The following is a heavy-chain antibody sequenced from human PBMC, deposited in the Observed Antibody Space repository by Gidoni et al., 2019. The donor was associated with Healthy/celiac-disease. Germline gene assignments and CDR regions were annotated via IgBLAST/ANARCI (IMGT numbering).Heavy chain of an antibody. CDR1: GGSFSGYY. D-gene: IGHD2-2*01. CDR3: ASTLGYCSSTSCYAYYFDY. J-gene: IGHJ4*02. Sequence: QVQLQQSGAGLWKPSETMCLTCAVYGGSFSGYYWSWIRQPPGKGLEWIGEINHSGSTNYNPSLKSRVTISVDTSKNQFSLKLSSVTAADTAVYYCASTLGYCSSTSCYAYYFDYWGQGTLVTVSS. V-gene: IGHV4-34*01. CDR2: INHSGST.